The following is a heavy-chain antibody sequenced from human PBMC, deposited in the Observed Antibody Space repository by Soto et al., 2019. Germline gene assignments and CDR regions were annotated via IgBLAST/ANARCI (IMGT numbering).Heavy chain of an antibody. CDR1: GYTFTIYA. D-gene: IGHD3-16*01. J-gene: IGHJ2*01. CDR3: ARGGEDWYSDL. Sequence: QAQLEQSGAEVRKPGASVKVSCKASGYTFTIYAITWVRQAPGQGLEWMGWIHVDNGNTEYAQKFQGKVTLTTDTAKGTGYLELRNMTSQDTAVYYCARGGEDWYSDLWGRGTLVTVSS. CDR2: IHVDNGNT. V-gene: IGHV1-18*04.